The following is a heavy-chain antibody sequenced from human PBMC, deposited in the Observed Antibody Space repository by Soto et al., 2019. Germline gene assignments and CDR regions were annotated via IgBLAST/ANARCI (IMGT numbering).Heavy chain of an antibody. D-gene: IGHD6-19*01. CDR2: ISYDGSNK. CDR3: ARDWSSGWYDPGDNWFDP. Sequence: QVQLVESGGGVVQPGRSLRLSCAASGFTFSSYAMHWVRQAPGKGLEWVAVISYDGSNKYYADSVKGRFTISRDNSKNTLYLQMNSLRAEDTAVYYCARDWSSGWYDPGDNWFDPWGQGTLVTVSS. J-gene: IGHJ5*02. CDR1: GFTFSSYA. V-gene: IGHV3-30-3*01.